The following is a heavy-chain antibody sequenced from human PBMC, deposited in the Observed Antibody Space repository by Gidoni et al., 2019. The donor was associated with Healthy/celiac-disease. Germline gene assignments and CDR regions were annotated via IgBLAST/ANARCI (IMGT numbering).Heavy chain of an antibody. CDR3: ARDAGGYQLLYSDDAFDI. J-gene: IGHJ3*02. Sequence: EVQLVESGGGLVQPGGSLRLSCAASGFTFSSYIMNWVRQAPGKGLEWVSYISSSSSTIYYADSVKGRFTISRDNAKNSLYLQMNSLRDEDTAVYYCARDAGGYQLLYSDDAFDIWGQGTMVTVSS. CDR2: ISSSSSTI. CDR1: GFTFSSYI. V-gene: IGHV3-48*02. D-gene: IGHD2-2*02.